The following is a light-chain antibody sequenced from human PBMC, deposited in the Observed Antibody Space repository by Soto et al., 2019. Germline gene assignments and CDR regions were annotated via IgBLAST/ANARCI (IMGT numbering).Light chain of an antibody. V-gene: IGLV2-14*01. CDR2: DVS. Sequence: QSVLTQPGSVSVSPGQSITISCTGTSSDVGGYNYVSWYQQHPGKAPNLMIYDVSNRPSGVSNRFSGSKSGNTASLTISGLQAEDEADYYWSAYTSRRTYVVFAGGTTLT. CDR3: SAYTSRRTYVV. J-gene: IGLJ2*01. CDR1: SSDVGGYNY.